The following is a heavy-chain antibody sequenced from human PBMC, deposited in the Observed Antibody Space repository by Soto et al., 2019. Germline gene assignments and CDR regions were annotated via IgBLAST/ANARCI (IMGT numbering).Heavy chain of an antibody. CDR2: LYYGRSA. Sequence: QVQLQESGPGLVKPSETLSLTCAVSGDSISSYYCMWIRQPPGKGLESIGYLYYGRSANYNPSLKSRVTLSVATSTNQCSLTLSSMTAAATAVYYCALRSMAVVPEYWGQGTLVTGSS. D-gene: IGHD3-22*01. V-gene: IGHV4-59*01. CDR3: ALRSMAVVPEY. CDR1: GDSISSYY. J-gene: IGHJ4*02.